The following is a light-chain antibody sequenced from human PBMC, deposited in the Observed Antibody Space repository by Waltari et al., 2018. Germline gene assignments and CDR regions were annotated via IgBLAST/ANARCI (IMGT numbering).Light chain of an antibody. J-gene: IGKJ4*01. CDR2: DAC. Sequence: EIVLTQSPATLSLSPGERATLSCRASQSVSSYLAWYQQKPGQAPRRLIYDACNRATGIPARFSGSGSGTDFTLTISSLEPEDFAVYYCQQRSNWPPVVTFGGGTKVEIK. V-gene: IGKV3-11*01. CDR1: QSVSSY. CDR3: QQRSNWPPVVT.